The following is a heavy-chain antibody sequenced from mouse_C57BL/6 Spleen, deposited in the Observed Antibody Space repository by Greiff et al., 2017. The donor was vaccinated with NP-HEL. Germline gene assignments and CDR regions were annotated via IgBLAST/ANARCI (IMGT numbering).Heavy chain of an antibody. CDR1: GYTFTSYW. J-gene: IGHJ2*01. V-gene: IGHV1-64*01. D-gene: IGHD1-1*01. CDR2: IHPNSGST. Sequence: QVQLQQPGAELVKPGASVKLSCKASGYTFTSYWMHWVKQRPGQGLEWIGMIHPNSGSTNYNEKFKSKATLTVDKSSNTAYMQLSSLTSEDSAVYYCARNLFNTTVVGYYDDWGQGTTLTVSS. CDR3: ARNLFNTTVVGYYDD.